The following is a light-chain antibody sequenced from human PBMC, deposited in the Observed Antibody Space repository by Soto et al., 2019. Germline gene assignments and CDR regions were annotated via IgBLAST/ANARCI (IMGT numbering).Light chain of an antibody. CDR3: QQYNNWPRT. CDR1: QTVGSN. J-gene: IGKJ1*01. CDR2: GAS. Sequence: EIVMTQSPATLSVSPGERATLSCRASQTVGSNLAWYQQKPGQVPRHLIYGASTRATGIPARVSGSGSRTEFTLTISSLQPEDFAVYYCQQYNNWPRTFGQGTKLELK. V-gene: IGKV3-15*01.